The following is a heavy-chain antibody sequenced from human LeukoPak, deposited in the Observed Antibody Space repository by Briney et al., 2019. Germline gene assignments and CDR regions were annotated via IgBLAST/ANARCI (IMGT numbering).Heavy chain of an antibody. Sequence: GALRLSCAASGFTFSNYWMHWVRQAPGKGLVWVSRIKTDGSNTDYADSVKGRFTISRDNAKNTMYLQMNSLTAEDSAVYYCARGVAGTGPDIWGLGTMVTVSA. J-gene: IGHJ3*02. D-gene: IGHD6-19*01. CDR3: ARGVAGTGPDI. CDR1: GFTFSNYW. CDR2: IKTDGSNT. V-gene: IGHV3-74*01.